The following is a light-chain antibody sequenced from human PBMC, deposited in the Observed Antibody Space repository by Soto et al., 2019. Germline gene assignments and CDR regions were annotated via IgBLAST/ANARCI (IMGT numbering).Light chain of an antibody. V-gene: IGKV3-15*01. CDR2: AAS. Sequence: EIVLTQSPATLSVSPGERATLSCRASQSVSSNLARYQQKPGQAPRLLIYAASSKATGVPARFSGSGSGTEFTLTISSLQSEDFAVYYCQQCSNWSPLTFGGGTKVEIK. CDR1: QSVSSN. J-gene: IGKJ4*01. CDR3: QQCSNWSPLT.